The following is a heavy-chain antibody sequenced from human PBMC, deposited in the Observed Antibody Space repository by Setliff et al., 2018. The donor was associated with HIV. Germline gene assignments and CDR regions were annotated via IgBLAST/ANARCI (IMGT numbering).Heavy chain of an antibody. CDR3: ASGGHRLHDY. J-gene: IGHJ4*02. D-gene: IGHD1-26*01. Sequence: PSETLSLTCTVPGGSISSSSYYWGWIRQPPGKGLEWIGTIYYSGGTYYKSSLKSRLIISLDTSKNQFSLNLRSVTAADTAVYFCASGGHRLHDYWGQGTLVTVSS. CDR2: IYYSGGT. CDR1: GGSISSSSYY. V-gene: IGHV4-39*07.